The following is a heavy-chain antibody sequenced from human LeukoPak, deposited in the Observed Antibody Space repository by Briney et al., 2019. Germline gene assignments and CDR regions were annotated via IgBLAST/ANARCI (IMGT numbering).Heavy chain of an antibody. CDR3: ARPVAEDYGMDV. CDR2: IIPIFGTA. D-gene: IGHD6-19*01. CDR1: GYTFTSYG. J-gene: IGHJ6*02. V-gene: IGHV1-69*13. Sequence: ASVKVSCKASGYTFTSYGISWVRQAPGQGLEWMGGIIPIFGTANYAQKFQGRVTITADESTSTAYMELSSLRSEDTAVYYCARPVAEDYGMDVWGQGTTVTVSS.